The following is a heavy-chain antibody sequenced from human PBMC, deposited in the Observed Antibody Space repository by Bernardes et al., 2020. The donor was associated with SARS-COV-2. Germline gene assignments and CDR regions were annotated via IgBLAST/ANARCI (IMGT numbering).Heavy chain of an antibody. CDR2: IDWDDDK. D-gene: IGHD1-1*01. V-gene: IGHV2-70*11. CDR1: GFSLSPNGMS. J-gene: IGHJ6*02. Sequence: SGPTLWKPTQTLTLTCPFSGFSLSPNGMSVTWIRQPPGKALEWLARIDWDDDKYYSTSLKTRLTISKDTSKNQVVLRMTNMDPVDTATYYCAREDQRSHRGVMDVWGQGTTVTVSS. CDR3: AREDQRSHRGVMDV.